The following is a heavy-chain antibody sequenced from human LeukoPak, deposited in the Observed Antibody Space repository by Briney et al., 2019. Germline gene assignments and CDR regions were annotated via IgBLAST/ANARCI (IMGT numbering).Heavy chain of an antibody. J-gene: IGHJ3*02. V-gene: IGHV4-30-4*08. D-gene: IGHD3-10*01. CDR3: ARRITMVRGVIGAFDI. Sequence: SETLSLTCTVSGGSISSGDYYWSWLRQPPGKGLEWFGYIYYSGSTYYNPSLKSRVTISVDTSKNQFSLKLSSVTAADTAAYYCARRITMVRGVIGAFDIWGQGTMVTVSS. CDR1: GGSISSGDYY. CDR2: IYYSGST.